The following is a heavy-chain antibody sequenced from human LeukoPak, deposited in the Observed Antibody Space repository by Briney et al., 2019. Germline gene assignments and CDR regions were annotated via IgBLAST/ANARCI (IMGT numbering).Heavy chain of an antibody. CDR3: ARLGCNGDNCYSVDS. CDR2: ISRDSTTT. Sequence: LSLTCTVSGGSISSYYWSWIRQPAGKGLEWVSYISRDSTTTYYADSVKGRFTISRDNAKNSLYLQMNSLRAEDTAVYYCARLGCNGDNCYSVDSWGQGTLVTVSS. D-gene: IGHD2-15*01. J-gene: IGHJ4*02. V-gene: IGHV3-11*04. CDR1: GGSISSYY.